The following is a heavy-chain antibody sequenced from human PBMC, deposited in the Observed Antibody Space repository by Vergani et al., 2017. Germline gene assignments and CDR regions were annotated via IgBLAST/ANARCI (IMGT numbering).Heavy chain of an antibody. CDR3: ARDRTYRPYQAAAGSRENYGMDV. D-gene: IGHD6-13*01. CDR1: GFTVSSNY. CDR2: IYSGGST. Sequence: EVQLVETGGGLIQPGGSLRLSCAASGFTVSSNYMSWVRQAPGKGLEWVSVIYSGGSTYYADSVKGRFTISRDNSKNTLYLQMNSLRAEDTAVYYCARDRTYRPYQAAAGSRENYGMDVWGQGTTVTVSS. V-gene: IGHV3-53*02. J-gene: IGHJ6*02.